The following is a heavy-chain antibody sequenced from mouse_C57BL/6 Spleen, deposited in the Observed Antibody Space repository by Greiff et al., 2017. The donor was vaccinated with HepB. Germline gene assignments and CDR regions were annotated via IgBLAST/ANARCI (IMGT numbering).Heavy chain of an antibody. D-gene: IGHD3-1*01. J-gene: IGHJ4*01. CDR1: GFTFSDYY. CDR3: ARAELGAYYAMDS. Sequence: EVQVVESGGGLVQPGGSLKLSCAASGFTFSDYYMYWVRQTPEKRLEWVAYISNGGGSTYYPDTVKGRFTISRDNAKTTVYLQMSRLKSEDTAMYYCARAELGAYYAMDSWGQGTSVTVAS. CDR2: ISNGGGST. V-gene: IGHV5-12*01.